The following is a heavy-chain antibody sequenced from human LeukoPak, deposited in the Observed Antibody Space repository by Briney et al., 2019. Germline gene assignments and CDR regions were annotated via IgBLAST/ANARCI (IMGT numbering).Heavy chain of an antibody. CDR1: GFTFSSYG. CDR3: AKEGVPSPYYYYYMDV. V-gene: IGHV3-30*02. CDR2: IWYGGSNK. D-gene: IGHD3-10*01. Sequence: GGSLRLSCAASGFTFSSYGMHWVRQAPGKGLEWVAVIWYGGSNKYYAGSVKGRFTISRDNSKNTLYLQMNSLRAEDTAVYYCAKEGVPSPYYYYYMDVWGKGTTVTVSS. J-gene: IGHJ6*03.